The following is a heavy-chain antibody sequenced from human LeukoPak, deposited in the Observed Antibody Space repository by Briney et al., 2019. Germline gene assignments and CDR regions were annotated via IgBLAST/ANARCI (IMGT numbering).Heavy chain of an antibody. Sequence: PGGSLRLSCAASGFTFSSYAMHWVRRAPGKGLEWVAVISYDGSNKYYADSVKGRFTISRDNSENTLYLQMNSLRAEDTAVYYCVGYISWYYFDYWGQGTLVTVSS. CDR2: ISYDGSNK. CDR3: VGYISWYYFDY. CDR1: GFTFSSYA. V-gene: IGHV3-30*03. J-gene: IGHJ4*02. D-gene: IGHD6-13*01.